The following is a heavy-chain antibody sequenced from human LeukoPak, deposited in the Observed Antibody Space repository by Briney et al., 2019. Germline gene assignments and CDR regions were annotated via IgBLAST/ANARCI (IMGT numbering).Heavy chain of an antibody. J-gene: IGHJ4*02. CDR2: ISSSSSYI. V-gene: IGHV3-21*01. D-gene: IGHD2-2*02. Sequence: PGGSLRLSCAASGFTFSSYSMNWVRQAPGKGLGWVSSISSSSSYIYYADSVKGRFTISRDNAKNSLYLQMNSLRAEDTAVYYCARDGLGYCSSTSCYTFDYWGQGTLVTVSS. CDR3: ARDGLGYCSSTSCYTFDY. CDR1: GFTFSSYS.